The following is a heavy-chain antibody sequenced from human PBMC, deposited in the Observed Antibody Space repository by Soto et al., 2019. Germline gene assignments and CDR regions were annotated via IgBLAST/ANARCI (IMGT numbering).Heavy chain of an antibody. CDR2: IHSDGSST. Sequence: EVQLVESGGGLVQPGESLRLSCAASGFTFSYYWMHWVRQAPGKGLVWVSRIHSDGSSTTYADSVKGRFTISRDNARNTVYLQMNSLRVEDTAVYYCARGYRGAFDIWGQGTVVTVSS. CDR3: ARGYRGAFDI. CDR1: GFTFSYYW. D-gene: IGHD1-1*01. V-gene: IGHV3-74*01. J-gene: IGHJ3*02.